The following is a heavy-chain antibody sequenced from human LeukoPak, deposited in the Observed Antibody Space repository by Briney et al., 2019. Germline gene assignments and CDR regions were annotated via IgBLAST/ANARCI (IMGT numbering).Heavy chain of an antibody. CDR1: GFAVCRNY. CDR2: IYSGGAI. CDR3: ARRPGN. J-gene: IGHJ4*02. V-gene: IGHV3-53*01. Sequence: GGSLRLSCVASGFAVCRNYMSWVRQAPGKGLECVSLIYSGGAIRYADSVKGRFTISRDSSKNTLFLQMNDPTVEDTARYYCARRPGNWGQGILVTVSS. D-gene: IGHD1-14*01.